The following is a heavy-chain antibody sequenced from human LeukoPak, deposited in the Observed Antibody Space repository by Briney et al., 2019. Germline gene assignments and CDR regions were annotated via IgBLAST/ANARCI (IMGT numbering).Heavy chain of an antibody. CDR1: GYIFTNYA. D-gene: IGHD5-12*01. J-gene: IGHJ4*02. V-gene: IGHV1-3*01. CDR2: ISAYNGNT. Sequence: ASVKVSCKASGYIFTNYAMHWVRQAPGQRLEWMGWISAYNGNTNYAQKFQGRVTITTDESTSTAYMELSSLRSEDTAVYYCASGVATKGQREYYFDYWGQGTLVTVSS. CDR3: ASGVATKGQREYYFDY.